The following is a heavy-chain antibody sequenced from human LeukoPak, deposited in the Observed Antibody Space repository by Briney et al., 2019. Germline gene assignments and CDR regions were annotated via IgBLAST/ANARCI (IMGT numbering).Heavy chain of an antibody. Sequence: GGSLRLSCAASGFTFSSYGMSRVRQAPGKGLEWVSSISGSSGGTYYADSVKGRFTISRDNSKNTLYLQMNSLRAEDTAVYYCAKRKSSPYDTLTAIDYWGQGTLVTVSS. D-gene: IGHD3-9*01. CDR1: GFTFSSYG. CDR3: AKRKSSPYDTLTAIDY. V-gene: IGHV3-23*01. CDR2: ISGSSGGT. J-gene: IGHJ4*02.